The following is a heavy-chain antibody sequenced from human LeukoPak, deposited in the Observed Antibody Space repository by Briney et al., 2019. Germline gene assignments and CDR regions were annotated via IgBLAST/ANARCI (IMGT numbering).Heavy chain of an antibody. V-gene: IGHV4-4*07. D-gene: IGHD6-19*01. CDR2: IYTTGST. Sequence: PSETLSLTCTVSGGSISSYYWSWIRQPAGKGLEWIGRIYTTGSTNYNPSLMSRVIMSVDTSKNQFSLKLTSVTAADTAVYYCARDGARGCSSGWYEPGDNWFDPWGQGTLVTVSS. CDR3: ARDGARGCSSGWYEPGDNWFDP. CDR1: GGSISSYY. J-gene: IGHJ5*02.